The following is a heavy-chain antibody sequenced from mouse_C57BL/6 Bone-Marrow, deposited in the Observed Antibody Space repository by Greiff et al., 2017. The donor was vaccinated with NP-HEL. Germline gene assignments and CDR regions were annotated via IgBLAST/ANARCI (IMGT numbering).Heavy chain of an antibody. CDR1: GYTFTSYW. J-gene: IGHJ3*01. V-gene: IGHV1-64*01. Sequence: QVQLQQSGAELVKPGASVKLSCKASGYTFTSYWMHWVKQRPGQGLEWIGMIHPNSGSTNYNEKFKSKATLTVDKSSSTAYMQLSSLTSEDSAVYYCARPLSGKGFAYWGQGTLVTVSA. CDR3: ARPLSGKGFAY. D-gene: IGHD1-3*01. CDR2: IHPNSGST.